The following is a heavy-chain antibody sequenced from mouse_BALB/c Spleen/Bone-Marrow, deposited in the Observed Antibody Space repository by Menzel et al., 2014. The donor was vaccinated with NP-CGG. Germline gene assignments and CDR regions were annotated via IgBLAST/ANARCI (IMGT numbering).Heavy chain of an antibody. J-gene: IGHJ2*01. D-gene: IGHD2-14*01. CDR3: AKGGNCRYDFDY. Sequence: VHVKQSGPELVKPGASVKMSCKASGYTFTSYVMHWVKQKPGQGLEWIGYINPYNDGTKYNEKFKGMATLTPDRSSSTAYMELSSLTSEDSAVYYCAKGGNCRYDFDYWGQGTTLTVSS. CDR1: GYTFTSYV. CDR2: INPYNDGT. V-gene: IGHV1-14*01.